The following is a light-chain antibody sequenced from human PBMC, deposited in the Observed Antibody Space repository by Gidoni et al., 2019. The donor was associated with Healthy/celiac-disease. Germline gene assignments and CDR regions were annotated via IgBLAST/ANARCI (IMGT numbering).Light chain of an antibody. Sequence: QSVLTPPPSASGTPVQRVNISCSGRSSNIGSNTVNWYQQLPGTAPKLLIYSNNQRPSGVPDRFSGSKAGTSASLAISGLQSEEEADYYCAAWDDSLNGLVVFGGGTKLTVL. CDR1: SSNIGSNT. J-gene: IGLJ2*01. V-gene: IGLV1-44*01. CDR2: SNN. CDR3: AAWDDSLNGLVV.